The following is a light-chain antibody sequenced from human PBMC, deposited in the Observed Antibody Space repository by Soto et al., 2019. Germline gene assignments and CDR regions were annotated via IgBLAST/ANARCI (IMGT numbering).Light chain of an antibody. V-gene: IGLV2-14*01. CDR1: SGDVGGYNF. Sequence: QSVLTQPASVSGSPGQSITISCTGTSGDVGGYNFVSWYQQHPGKAPKLLIYEVSYRPSGVSNRFSGSKSGNTASLTIFGLQAEDEGDYYCSSYTSSSSRVFGGGTKVTVL. J-gene: IGLJ3*02. CDR3: SSYTSSSSRV. CDR2: EVS.